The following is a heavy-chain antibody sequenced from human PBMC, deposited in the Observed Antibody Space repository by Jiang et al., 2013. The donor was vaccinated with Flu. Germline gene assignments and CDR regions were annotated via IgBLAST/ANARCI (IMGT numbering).Heavy chain of an antibody. J-gene: IGHJ4*02. CDR1: SYG. D-gene: IGHD3-16*02. CDR2: ISAYNGIT. Sequence: SYGINWVRQAPGQGLEWMGWISAYNGITNYAQKLQGRVTMTTDTSTTTAYMELRSLRSDDTAVYYCARPLSGGGVIDFDYWGQGSLVTVSS. V-gene: IGHV1-18*01. CDR3: ARPLSGGGVIDFDY.